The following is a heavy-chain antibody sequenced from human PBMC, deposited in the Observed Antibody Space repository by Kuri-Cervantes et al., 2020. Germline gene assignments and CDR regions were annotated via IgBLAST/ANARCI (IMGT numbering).Heavy chain of an antibody. CDR3: ARADYYDSSGYPYYFDY. J-gene: IGHJ4*02. Sequence: VKVSCKASGGTFSSYAISWVRQAPGQGLEWMGGIIPIFGTANYAQKFQGRVTITADESTSTAYMELSSLRSEDTAVYYCARADYYDSSGYPYYFDYWGQGTLVTVSS. CDR1: GGTFSSYA. D-gene: IGHD3-22*01. V-gene: IGHV1-69*13. CDR2: IIPIFGTA.